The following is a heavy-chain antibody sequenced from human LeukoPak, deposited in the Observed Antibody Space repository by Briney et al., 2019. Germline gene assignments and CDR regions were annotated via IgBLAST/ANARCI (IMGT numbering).Heavy chain of an antibody. D-gene: IGHD3-9*01. CDR2: ISGSGGST. CDR1: GFTFSSYA. J-gene: IGHJ4*02. V-gene: IGHV3-23*01. CDR3: ATVKDILTGPCHY. Sequence: GGSLRLSCAASGFTFSSYAMSWVRQAPGKGLEWVSAISGSGGSTYYADSVKGRFTISRDNSKNTLYLQMNSLRAEDTAVYYCATVKDILTGPCHYWGQGTLVTVSS.